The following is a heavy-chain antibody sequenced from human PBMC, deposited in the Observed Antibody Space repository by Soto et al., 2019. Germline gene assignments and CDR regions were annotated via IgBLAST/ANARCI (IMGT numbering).Heavy chain of an antibody. D-gene: IGHD3-3*01. J-gene: IGHJ4*02. V-gene: IGHV3-7*01. CDR3: ARWSGSGENY. Sequence: EVQLVESGGGLVQPGGSLRLSCATSGFTFSNYWMSWVRQTPGMGLEWLANIKQDGSATYYVDSVRGRFTISRDNPNNSLYLQMKSLRAEDTAVYFWARWSGSGENYWGQGTLVTVSS. CDR2: IKQDGSAT. CDR1: GFTFSNYW.